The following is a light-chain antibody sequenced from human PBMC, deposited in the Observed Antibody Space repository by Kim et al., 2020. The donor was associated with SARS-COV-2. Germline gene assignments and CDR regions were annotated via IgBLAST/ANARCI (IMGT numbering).Light chain of an antibody. CDR2: HHT. J-gene: IGLJ2*01. V-gene: IGLV3-1*01. Sequence: VSPGQTASITCSGAKLEDKYAYWYQQKPGQSPVFVIYHHTKRPSRISRRFSGSSAGNTATLTFSPSHTVDEADYYCQAWDSSTAVFGGGTQLTVL. CDR1: KLEDKY. CDR3: QAWDSSTAV.